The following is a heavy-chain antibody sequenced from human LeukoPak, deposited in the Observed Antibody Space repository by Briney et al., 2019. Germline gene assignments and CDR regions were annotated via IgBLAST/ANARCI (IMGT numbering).Heavy chain of an antibody. D-gene: IGHD5-24*01. J-gene: IGHJ4*02. CDR2: IYYSGST. CDR3: ASTKWGNRDGYPFDY. V-gene: IGHV4-59*01. CDR1: GGSISSYY. Sequence: PSETLSLTCTVSGGSISSYYWSWIRQPPGKGLEWIGYIYYSGSTNYNPSLKSRVTISVDTSKNQFSLKLSSVTAADTAVYYCASTKWGNRDGYPFDYWGQGTLVTVSS.